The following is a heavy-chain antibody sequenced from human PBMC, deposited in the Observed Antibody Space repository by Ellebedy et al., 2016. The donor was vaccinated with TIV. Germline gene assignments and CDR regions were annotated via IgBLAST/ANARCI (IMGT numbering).Heavy chain of an antibody. CDR2: ISYDGSDK. D-gene: IGHD3-10*01. CDR1: GFSFSIDG. V-gene: IGHV3-30*18. Sequence: PGGSLRLSCAASGFSFSIDGIHWVRQAPGKGLEWVAFISYDGSDKYYGASVKGRFTISRDNSKNTLYLQMNRLRPDDTAVYSCAKLRSPADPGWGPGTLVTVSS. CDR3: AKLRSPADPG. J-gene: IGHJ4*02.